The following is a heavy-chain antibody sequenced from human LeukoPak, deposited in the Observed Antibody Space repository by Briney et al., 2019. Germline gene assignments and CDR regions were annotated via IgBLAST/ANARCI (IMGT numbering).Heavy chain of an antibody. J-gene: IGHJ4*02. D-gene: IGHD3-10*01. CDR1: GYTFSDYT. CDR3: ARSRELLDFDT. Sequence: ASVKVSCKTSGYTFSDYTIHWVRQAPGQGLEWMGWINPSSNAANYAQRFEGRVSLTRDTSISTADMVLTSLTSDDTGVYYCARSRELLDFDTWGQGALVSVSS. V-gene: IGHV1-2*02. CDR2: INPSSNAA.